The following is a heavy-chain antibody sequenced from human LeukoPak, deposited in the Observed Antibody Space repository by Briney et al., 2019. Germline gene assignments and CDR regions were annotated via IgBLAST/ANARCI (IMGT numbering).Heavy chain of an antibody. J-gene: IGHJ4*02. Sequence: PSETLSLTCAVYGGSFSGYYWSWIRQPPGKGLEWIGEINHSGSTNYNPSLKSRVTISVDTSKNQFSLKLSSVTAADTAVYYCVSHDYSSWAFDYWGQGTLVTVSS. D-gene: IGHD4-11*01. CDR1: GGSFSGYY. V-gene: IGHV4-34*01. CDR3: VSHDYSSWAFDY. CDR2: INHSGST.